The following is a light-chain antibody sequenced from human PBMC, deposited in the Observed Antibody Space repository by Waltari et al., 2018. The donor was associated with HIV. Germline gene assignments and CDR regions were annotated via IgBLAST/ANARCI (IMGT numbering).Light chain of an antibody. J-gene: IGLJ2*01. CDR1: NPNIGSNS. V-gene: IGLV1-47*01. CDR2: KNN. CDR3: AAWDDRLNLV. Sequence: QSVLTQPPSASGTPGQRATISCFGSNPNIGSNSVSWYQQLPGMAPKLLIYKNNQRPSGVPDRFSGSKSGTSASLAISGLRSEDEADYYCAAWDDRLNLVFGGGTKLTVL.